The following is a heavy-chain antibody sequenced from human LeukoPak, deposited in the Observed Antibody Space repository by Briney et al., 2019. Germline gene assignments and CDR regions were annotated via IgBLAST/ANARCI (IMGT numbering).Heavy chain of an antibody. V-gene: IGHV3-21*01. D-gene: IGHD3-9*01. Sequence: GGSLRLSCAASGFTFSSYSMNWVRQAPGKGLEWVSSISSSGSYIYYADSVKGRFTISRDNAKNSLYLQMNSLRAEDTAVYYCARGLNYYDILTFADYWGQGTLVTVSS. CDR3: ARGLNYYDILTFADY. J-gene: IGHJ4*02. CDR2: ISSSGSYI. CDR1: GFTFSSYS.